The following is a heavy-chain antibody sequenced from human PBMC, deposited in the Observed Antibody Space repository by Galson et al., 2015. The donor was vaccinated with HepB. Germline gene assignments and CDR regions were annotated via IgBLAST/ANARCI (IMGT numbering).Heavy chain of an antibody. CDR3: ARSDAVNRRYSGYVSGTFDY. CDR1: GGSISSGGYS. V-gene: IGHV4-30-4*07. CDR2: IYYSGST. J-gene: IGHJ4*02. Sequence: TLSLTCAVSGGSISSGGYSWSWIRQPPGKGLEWIGYIYYSGSTYYNPSLKSRVTISVDTSKNQFSLKLSSVTAADTAVYYCARSDAVNRRYSGYVSGTFDYWGQGTLVTVSS. D-gene: IGHD5-12*01.